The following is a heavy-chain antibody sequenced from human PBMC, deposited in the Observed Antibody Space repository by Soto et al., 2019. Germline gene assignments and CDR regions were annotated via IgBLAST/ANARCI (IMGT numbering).Heavy chain of an antibody. D-gene: IGHD3-3*01. CDR1: GDSISSSNW. J-gene: IGHJ4*01. CDR3: ARVLSAWYFDY. V-gene: IGHV4-4*02. Sequence: QVQLQESGPGLVKPSGTLSLTCAVSGDSISSSNWWIWVRQPPGKGLEWIGEIYHSGSTNYNPSLKSRVTISLDKSKNQCSLNLSSVTAADTAIYFCARVLSAWYFDYWGQGSLVSVSS. CDR2: IYHSGST.